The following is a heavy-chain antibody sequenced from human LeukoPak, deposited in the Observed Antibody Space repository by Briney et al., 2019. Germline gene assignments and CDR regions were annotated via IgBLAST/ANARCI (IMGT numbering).Heavy chain of an antibody. CDR3: ARLRYTYGKNFDY. J-gene: IGHJ4*02. CDR2: INQDGSEK. CDR1: GFTFRAYW. V-gene: IGHV3-7*01. Sequence: GGSLRLSCAASGFTFRAYWMSWVRQAPGKGLEWVANINQDGSEKDYVDSVKGRFTISRDNARNSLYLQMNTLRAEDTAVYFCARLRYTYGKNFDYRGQGALVTVSS. D-gene: IGHD5-18*01.